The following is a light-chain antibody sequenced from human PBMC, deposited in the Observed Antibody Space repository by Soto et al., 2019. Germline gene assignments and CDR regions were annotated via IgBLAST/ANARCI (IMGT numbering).Light chain of an antibody. V-gene: IGLV1-40*01. CDR2: GNT. J-gene: IGLJ1*01. CDR3: QSHDTSLSGYV. CDR1: SSNIGAGYD. Sequence: QSVLTQPPSVSGAPGQRVTISCTGSSSNIGAGYDVHWYQQLPGTAPKLLIYGNTNRPSGVPDRFSGSKSGTSASLAITGLKAEDAADYYCQSHDTSLSGYVFGTGTKLTVL.